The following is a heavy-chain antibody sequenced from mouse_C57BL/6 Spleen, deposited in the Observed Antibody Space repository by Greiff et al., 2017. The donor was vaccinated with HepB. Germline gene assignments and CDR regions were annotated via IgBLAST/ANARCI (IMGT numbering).Heavy chain of an antibody. CDR1: GYAFSSSW. D-gene: IGHD2-4*01. Sequence: QVQLQQSGPELVKPGASVKISCKASGYAFSSSWMNWVKQRPGKGLEWIGRIYPGDGDTNYNGKFKGKATLTADKSSSTAYMQLSSLTSEDSAVYFCARGGIYYDYDVGYFDYWGQGTTLTVSS. V-gene: IGHV1-82*01. CDR3: ARGGIYYDYDVGYFDY. CDR2: IYPGDGDT. J-gene: IGHJ2*01.